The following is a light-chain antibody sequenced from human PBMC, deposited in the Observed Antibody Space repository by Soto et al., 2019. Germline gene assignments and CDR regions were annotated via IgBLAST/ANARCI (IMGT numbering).Light chain of an antibody. CDR3: QQSYSFPRT. J-gene: IGKJ4*02. CDR2: SAS. V-gene: IGKV1-12*01. CDR1: QYIDTW. Sequence: DIQMTQSPPSVSASVGDRVSITCRASQYIDTWLAWYQQKPGKAPKLLIYSASTLQSGVPSRFIGSGSGTDFSLTISSLQPEDFATYYCQQSYSFPRTFGRGTKVEIK.